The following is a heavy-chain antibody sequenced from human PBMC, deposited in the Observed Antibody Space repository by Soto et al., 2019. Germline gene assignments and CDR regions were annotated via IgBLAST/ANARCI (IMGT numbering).Heavy chain of an antibody. Sequence: GGSLRLSCAASGFTFDDYAMHWVRQAPGKGLEWVSGISWNSGSIGYADSVKGRFTISRDNAKNSLYLQMDSLKTEDTAVYYCTAKKDVSRGWFDPWGQGTLVTVS. CDR1: GFTFDDYA. CDR3: TAKKDVSRGWFDP. D-gene: IGHD2-15*01. J-gene: IGHJ5*02. CDR2: ISWNSGSI. V-gene: IGHV3-9*01.